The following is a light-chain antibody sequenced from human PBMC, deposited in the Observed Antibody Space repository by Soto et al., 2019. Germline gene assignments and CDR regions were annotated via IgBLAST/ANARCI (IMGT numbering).Light chain of an antibody. J-gene: IGKJ4*01. CDR2: DAS. CDR1: QSVGSY. V-gene: IGKV3-11*02. CDR3: QQSSTWPPLS. Sequence: EIVVTQSPATLSLSPGERATLSCRTSQSVGSYLAWYQKKPGKAPRLLIYDASNRATGIPARFSGSGSGRDFTLTISSLEPEDFAVYYCQQSSTWPPLSFGGGTQVEIK.